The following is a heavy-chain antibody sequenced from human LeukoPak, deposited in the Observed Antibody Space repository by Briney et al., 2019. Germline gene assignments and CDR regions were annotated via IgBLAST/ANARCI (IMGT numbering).Heavy chain of an antibody. V-gene: IGHV3-30*04. Sequence: GGSLRLSCAASGFTFRIYAMSWVRQAPGKGLEWVAVISYDGSNKYYADSVKGRFTISRDNSKNTLYLQMNSLRAEDTAVYYCAREGYYYDSSGYPDYWGQGTLVTVSS. J-gene: IGHJ4*02. D-gene: IGHD3-22*01. CDR3: AREGYYYDSSGYPDY. CDR2: ISYDGSNK. CDR1: GFTFRIYA.